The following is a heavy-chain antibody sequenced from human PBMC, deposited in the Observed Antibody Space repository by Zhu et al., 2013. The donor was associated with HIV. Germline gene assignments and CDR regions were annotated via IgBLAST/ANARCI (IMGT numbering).Heavy chain of an antibody. CDR3: ARDGDGGFNDFDI. J-gene: IGHJ3*02. V-gene: IGHV1-2*02. Sequence: QVQLVQPGSEMKKPGASVKVSCKTSGYTFSDHYLHWVRQAPGQGLEWMGWITPDSGGTRYPPKFQGRVTMTRDTSISTVYMELSRLTSDDTAIYYCARDGDGGFNDFDIWGQGTMVTVSS. CDR1: GYTFSDHY. D-gene: IGHD7-27*01. CDR2: ITPDSGGT.